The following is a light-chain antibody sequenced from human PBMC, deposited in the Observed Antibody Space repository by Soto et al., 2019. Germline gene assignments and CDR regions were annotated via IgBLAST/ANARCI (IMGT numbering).Light chain of an antibody. CDR1: SRDVGGYNY. CDR2: DVS. V-gene: IGLV2-14*01. J-gene: IGLJ1*01. CDR3: SSYTSSSTRV. Sequence: QYSLTQPASVSGAPGQSITISCTGNSRDVGGYNYVSWYQQHPGKAPKLMIYDVSNRPSGVSNRFSGSKSGNTASLTISGLQAEDEADYYCSSYTSSSTRVFGTGTKVTVL.